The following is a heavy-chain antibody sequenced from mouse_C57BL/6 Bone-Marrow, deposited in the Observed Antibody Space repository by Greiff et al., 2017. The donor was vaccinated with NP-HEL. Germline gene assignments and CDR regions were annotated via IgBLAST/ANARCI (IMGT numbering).Heavy chain of an antibody. J-gene: IGHJ4*01. V-gene: IGHV1-64*01. CDR3: GYDGYYSYAMDY. CDR2: IPPNSGST. Sequence: QVQLQQPGAELVKPGASVKLSCKASGYTFTSYWMHWVKQRPGQGLEWIGMIPPNSGSTNYNEKFKSKATLTVDKSSSTAYMQLSSLTSEDSAVYYCGYDGYYSYAMDYWGQGTSVTVSS. D-gene: IGHD2-3*01. CDR1: GYTFTSYW.